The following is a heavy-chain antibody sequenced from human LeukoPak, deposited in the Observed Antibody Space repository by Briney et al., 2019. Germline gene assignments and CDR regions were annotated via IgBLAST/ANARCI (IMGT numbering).Heavy chain of an antibody. CDR2: IYYSGST. V-gene: IGHV4-61*01. J-gene: IGHJ4*02. CDR3: ARAERRGSSYADPFDS. CDR1: GGAVSSGSFF. Sequence: PETLSLTCSVSGGAVSSGSFFWSWIRQPPGKGLEWIGYIYYSGSTNYNPSLESRVSISVDTSKNQFSLKLSSVTAADTAVYYCARAERRGSSYADPFDSWGQG. D-gene: IGHD2-2*01.